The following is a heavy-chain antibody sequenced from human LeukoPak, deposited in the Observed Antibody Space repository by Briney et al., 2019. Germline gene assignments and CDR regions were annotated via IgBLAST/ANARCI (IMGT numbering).Heavy chain of an antibody. D-gene: IGHD3-22*01. CDR1: GGTFSSYA. CDR3: ASRGGYYDSSGYELDY. Sequence: SVKVSCKASGGTFSSYAISWVRQAPGQGFECMGRIIPILSIANYAQKFQGRVTITADKSTSTAYMELSSLRSEDTAVYYCASRGGYYDSSGYELDYWGQGTLVTVSS. CDR2: IIPILSIA. J-gene: IGHJ4*02. V-gene: IGHV1-69*04.